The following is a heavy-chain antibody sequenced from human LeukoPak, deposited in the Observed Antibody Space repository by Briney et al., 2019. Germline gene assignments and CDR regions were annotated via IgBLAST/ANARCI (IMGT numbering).Heavy chain of an antibody. CDR3: VKHSGGVYGNSDS. V-gene: IGHV3-23*01. J-gene: IGHJ4*02. Sequence: GGSLRLSCVASGFTFSSYAVSGFRQAPGKGLEWVSTVGRSGTDTYYADSVRGRFTISKDSSKNTLQMNSLSAEDTAIYYCVKHSGGVYGNSDSWGQGILVTVSS. D-gene: IGHD1/OR15-1a*01. CDR2: VGRSGTDT. CDR1: GFTFSSYA.